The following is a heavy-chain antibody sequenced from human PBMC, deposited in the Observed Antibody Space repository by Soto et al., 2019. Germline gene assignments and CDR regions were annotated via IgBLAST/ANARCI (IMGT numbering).Heavy chain of an antibody. CDR2: IIPIFGTA. V-gene: IGHV1-69*13. J-gene: IGHJ4*02. Sequence: SVKVSCKASVGTFSRYAISLVRQAPGQGLEWMGGIIPIFGTANYAQKFQGRVTITADESTSTAYMELSSLRSEETAVYYCARDPLPINYYDSSGYYYPNFDYWGQGALVTVSS. D-gene: IGHD3-22*01. CDR1: VGTFSRYA. CDR3: ARDPLPINYYDSSGYYYPNFDY.